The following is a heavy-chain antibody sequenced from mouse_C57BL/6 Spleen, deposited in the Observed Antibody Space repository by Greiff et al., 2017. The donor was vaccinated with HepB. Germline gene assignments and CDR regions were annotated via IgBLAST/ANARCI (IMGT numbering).Heavy chain of an antibody. Sequence: QVQLQQSGAELVKPGASVKLSCKASGYTFTSYWMHWVKQRPGQGLEWIGMIHPNSGSTNYNEKFKSKATLTVDKSSSTAYMQLSSLTSEDSAVYYCARESNYVNYYAMDYWGQGTSVTVSS. CDR3: ARESNYVNYYAMDY. CDR1: GYTFTSYW. D-gene: IGHD2-5*01. J-gene: IGHJ4*01. V-gene: IGHV1-64*01. CDR2: IHPNSGST.